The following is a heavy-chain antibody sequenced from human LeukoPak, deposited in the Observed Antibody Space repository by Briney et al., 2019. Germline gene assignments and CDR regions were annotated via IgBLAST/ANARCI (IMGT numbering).Heavy chain of an antibody. CDR1: GGSISSYY. Sequence: SETLSLTCTVSGGSISSYYWSWIRQPPGKGLEWIGYIYYSGSTNYNPSLKSRVTISVDTSKNQFSLKLSSVTAADTAVYYCARATIVGAIRGAFDIWGQGTMVTVSS. V-gene: IGHV4-59*01. CDR2: IYYSGST. D-gene: IGHD1-26*01. J-gene: IGHJ3*02. CDR3: ARATIVGAIRGAFDI.